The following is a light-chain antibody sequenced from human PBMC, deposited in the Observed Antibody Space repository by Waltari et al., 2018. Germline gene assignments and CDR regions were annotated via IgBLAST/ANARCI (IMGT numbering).Light chain of an antibody. CDR1: QSLVPVDGKTY. V-gene: IGKV2-30*02. Sequence: DVVMTQSPLSLPVTLGQPASIYCKSSQSLVPVDGKTYLNWFQQRPGQSPRRLIYKVSNRDSGVPDRFSGSGSGTDFTLKISRVEAEDVGVYYCMQGTHWPPWTFGQGTKVEIK. CDR2: KVS. CDR3: MQGTHWPPWT. J-gene: IGKJ1*01.